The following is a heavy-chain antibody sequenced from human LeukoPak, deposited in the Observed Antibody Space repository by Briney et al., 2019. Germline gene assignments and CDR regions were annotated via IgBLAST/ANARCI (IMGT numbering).Heavy chain of an antibody. J-gene: IGHJ4*02. CDR1: GYTFTSYD. CDR3: ASLVEMASNFDY. D-gene: IGHD5-24*01. Sequence: GASVKVSCKASGYTFTSYDINWVRQATGQGLEWMGWMNPNSGNTGYAQKFQGRVTITRNTSISTAYMELSSLRSEDTAVYYCASLVEMASNFDYWGQGTLVTVSS. CDR2: MNPNSGNT. V-gene: IGHV1-8*03.